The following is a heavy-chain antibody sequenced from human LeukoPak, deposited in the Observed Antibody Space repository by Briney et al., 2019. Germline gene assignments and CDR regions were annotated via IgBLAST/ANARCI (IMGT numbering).Heavy chain of an antibody. CDR3: ARHGGVAAFGY. D-gene: IGHD6-19*01. Sequence: SETLSLTCTVSGGSSSSGDYYWSWIRQSPGKGLEWIGYSYHSGSTYYNPSLRSLATISIDSSKNQFSRHLSSVNAADKAVYYCARHGGVAAFGYWGQGILVTVSS. V-gene: IGHV4-30-4*01. CDR1: GGSSSSGDYY. J-gene: IGHJ4*02. CDR2: SYHSGST.